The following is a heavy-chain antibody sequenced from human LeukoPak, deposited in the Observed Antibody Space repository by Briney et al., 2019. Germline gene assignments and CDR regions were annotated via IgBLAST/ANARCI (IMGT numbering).Heavy chain of an antibody. CDR2: INSDGSST. CDR1: GFTFRSHW. Sequence: PGGSLRLSCAASGFTFRSHWMHWVRPAPGKGLVWVSRINSDGSSTSYADSVKGRFTISRDNAKNTLYLQMNSLRAEDTAVYYCARDYGDYNFDYWGQGTLVTVSS. J-gene: IGHJ4*02. D-gene: IGHD4-17*01. CDR3: ARDYGDYNFDY. V-gene: IGHV3-74*01.